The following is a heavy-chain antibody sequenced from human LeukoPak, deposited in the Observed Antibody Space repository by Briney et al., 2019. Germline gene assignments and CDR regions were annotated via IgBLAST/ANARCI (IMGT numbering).Heavy chain of an antibody. J-gene: IGHJ4*02. V-gene: IGHV3-7*01. CDR3: ARVPTMIVVDQTRGSYFDY. CDR2: IKQDGSEK. Sequence: GGSLRLSCAASGFTFSSYWMSWVRQAPGKGLEWVANIKQDGSEKYYVDSVKGRFTISRDNAKNTLYLQMNSLRAEDTAVHYCARVPTMIVVDQTRGSYFDYWGQGTLVTVSS. CDR1: GFTFSSYW. D-gene: IGHD3-22*01.